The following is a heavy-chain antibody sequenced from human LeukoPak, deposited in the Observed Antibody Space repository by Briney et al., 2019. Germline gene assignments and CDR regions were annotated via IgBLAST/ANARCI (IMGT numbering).Heavy chain of an antibody. Sequence: SQTLSLTCTVSGASLSSDDQYWNWIRQSPGKGLEWIGSIHPSGMLYNNPSLESRVTISRDTSKNQFSLNLNSVTAADTAVYFCSRGLDSRKLGYWGLGTLVTVSS. CDR1: GASLSSDDQY. CDR2: IHPSGML. J-gene: IGHJ4*02. D-gene: IGHD3-22*01. V-gene: IGHV4-31*03. CDR3: SRGLDSRKLGY.